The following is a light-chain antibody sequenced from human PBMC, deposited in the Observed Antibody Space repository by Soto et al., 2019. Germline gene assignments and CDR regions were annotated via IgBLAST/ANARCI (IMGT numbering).Light chain of an antibody. Sequence: IQMTQSPTSLSASVGDRVTITCRASQDIRNFVAWYQQKPGKAPKLLIYAASTLQSGVPSRFSGSESGTDFPHPINSLQPEDVATYSCQKYSSVPVFGPGTKVEIK. CDR1: QDIRNF. V-gene: IGKV1-27*01. J-gene: IGKJ3*01. CDR3: QKYSSVPV. CDR2: AAS.